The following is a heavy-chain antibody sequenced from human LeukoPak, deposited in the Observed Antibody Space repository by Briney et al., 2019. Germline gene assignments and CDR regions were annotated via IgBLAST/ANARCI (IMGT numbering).Heavy chain of an antibody. CDR3: AKGGGSTYGPFDH. CDR1: GFIFRTYG. V-gene: IGHV3-30*02. Sequence: LRXXCAASGFIFRTYGMHWVRQAPGKGLEWVAFIHYDGSNQYYAESVKGRFTISRDNSRNTLDLQINRLRGDDTAVYFCAKGGGSTYGPFDHWGQGTLVTVSS. J-gene: IGHJ5*02. D-gene: IGHD3-10*01. CDR2: IHYDGSNQ.